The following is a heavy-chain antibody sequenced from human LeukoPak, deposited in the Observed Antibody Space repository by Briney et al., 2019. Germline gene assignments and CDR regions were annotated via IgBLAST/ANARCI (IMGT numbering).Heavy chain of an antibody. J-gene: IGHJ4*02. CDR3: ARVTRYFDWFCY. CDR1: GGSISSSSYY. V-gene: IGHV4-39*07. D-gene: IGHD3-9*01. CDR2: IYYSGSI. Sequence: SETLSLTCTVSGGSISSSSYYWGWIRQPPGKGLEWIGSIYYSGSIYYNPSLKSRVTISVDTSKNQFSLKLSSVTAADTAVYYCARVTRYFDWFCYWGQGTLVTVSS.